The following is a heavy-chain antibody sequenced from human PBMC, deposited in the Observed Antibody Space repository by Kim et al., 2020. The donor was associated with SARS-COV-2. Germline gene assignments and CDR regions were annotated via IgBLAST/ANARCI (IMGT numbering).Heavy chain of an antibody. D-gene: IGHD5-18*01. CDR2: IYSGGST. CDR1: VFTVSSNY. V-gene: IGHV3-66*02. J-gene: IGHJ6*02. CDR3: AREGATAMALYYYYGMDV. Sequence: GGSLRLSCAASVFTVSSNYMSWVRQAPGKGLEWVSVIYSGGSTYYADSVKGRFTISRDNSKNTLYLQMNRLRAEDTAVYYCAREGATAMALYYYYGMDVWGQGTTVTVSS.